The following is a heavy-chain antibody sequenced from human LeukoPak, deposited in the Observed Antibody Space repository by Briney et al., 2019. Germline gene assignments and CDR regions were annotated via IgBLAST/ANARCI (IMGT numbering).Heavy chain of an antibody. CDR2: INQDGSEK. CDR3: ARDRYSSSSLDF. D-gene: IGHD6-6*01. J-gene: IGHJ4*02. V-gene: IGHV3-7*01. Sequence: GGSLRLSCAASGFTFRSYWMSWVRQAPGKGLEWVANINQDGSEKYYVDSVKGRFTISRDNAKNSLYLQMSSLRAEDTAVYYCARDRYSSSSLDFWGQGTLVTVSS. CDR1: GFTFRSYW.